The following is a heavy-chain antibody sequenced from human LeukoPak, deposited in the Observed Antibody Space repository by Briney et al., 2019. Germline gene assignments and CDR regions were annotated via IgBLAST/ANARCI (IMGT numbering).Heavy chain of an antibody. CDR2: IVVGSGNT. CDR1: GYTFTSYG. J-gene: IGHJ4*02. D-gene: IGHD6-13*01. V-gene: IGHV1-58*02. CDR3: AAEKVAAAVPYYFDS. Sequence: SVKVSCKASGYTFTSYGISWVRQAPGQGLEWIGWIVVGSGNTKYAQKFQQRVTITRDMSTNTAYMELSSLSSEDTAVYYCAAEKVAAAVPYYFDSWGQGTLVTVSS.